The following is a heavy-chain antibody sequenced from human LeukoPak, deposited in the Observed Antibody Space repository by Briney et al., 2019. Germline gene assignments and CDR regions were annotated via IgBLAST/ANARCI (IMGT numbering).Heavy chain of an antibody. Sequence: GGSLRLSCAASGFTFSSYGMHWVRQAPGKGLEWVAFIRYDGSNKYYADSVKGRFTISRDNSKNTLYLQMNSLRAEDTAVYYCVNVELGNGYFDYWGEGTLVTVSS. CDR1: GFTFSSYG. D-gene: IGHD7-27*01. CDR2: IRYDGSNK. V-gene: IGHV3-30*02. J-gene: IGHJ4*02. CDR3: VNVELGNGYFDY.